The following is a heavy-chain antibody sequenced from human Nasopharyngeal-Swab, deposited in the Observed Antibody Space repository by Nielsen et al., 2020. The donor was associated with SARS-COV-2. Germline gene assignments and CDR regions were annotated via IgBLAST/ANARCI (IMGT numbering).Heavy chain of an antibody. V-gene: IGHV3-21*01. CDR3: ARDHRGIFDY. J-gene: IGHJ4*02. Sequence: GESLKISCAASGFTFSSYSMNWVRQAPGKGLEWVSSISSSSNYIYYADSVKGRFTISRDNAKNSLYLQMNSLRDEDTAVYYCARDHRGIFDYWGQGTLVTVSS. CDR1: GFTFSSYS. CDR2: ISSSSNYI.